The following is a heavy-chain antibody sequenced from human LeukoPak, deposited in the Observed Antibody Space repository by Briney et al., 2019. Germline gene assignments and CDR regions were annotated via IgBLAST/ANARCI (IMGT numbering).Heavy chain of an antibody. V-gene: IGHV4-39*07. CDR2: IYYSGST. Sequence: SETLSLTCTVSGGSISSSSYYWGWIRQPPGKGLEWIGSIYYSGSTYYNPSLKSRVTISVDTSKNQFSLKLSSVTAADTAVYYCAREWIDFWSGTSGYYYYYMDVWGKGTTVTVSS. CDR1: GGSISSSSYY. D-gene: IGHD3-3*01. CDR3: AREWIDFWSGTSGYYYYYMDV. J-gene: IGHJ6*03.